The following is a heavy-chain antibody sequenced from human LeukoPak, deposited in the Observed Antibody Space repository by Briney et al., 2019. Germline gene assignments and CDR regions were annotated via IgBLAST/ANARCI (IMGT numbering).Heavy chain of an antibody. V-gene: IGHV3-48*01. J-gene: IGHJ4*02. Sequence: PGGSLRLSCAVSGFTFSTYSMNWVRQAPGKGLEWVSYISSSSSTIYYADSVKGRFTISRDNAKKSLYLQMNSLSADDTAVYCCAGGASEYSSSGDFAYWGQGTLVTVSS. CDR2: ISSSSSTI. CDR1: GFTFSTYS. CDR3: AGGASEYSSSGDFAY. D-gene: IGHD6-6*01.